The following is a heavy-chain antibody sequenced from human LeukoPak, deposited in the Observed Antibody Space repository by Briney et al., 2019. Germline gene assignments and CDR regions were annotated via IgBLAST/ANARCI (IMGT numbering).Heavy chain of an antibody. CDR2: ISAYNGHT. Sequence: WASVKVSCKASGGTFSSYAISWVRQAPGQGLEWMGWISAYNGHTNYAQKFQGRVTMTTDTSTSTAYMDLRSLRSDDTAVYYCARDSGTTGEVKFDPWGQGSLVTVSS. V-gene: IGHV1-18*01. CDR1: GGTFSSYA. J-gene: IGHJ5*02. D-gene: IGHD3-10*01. CDR3: ARDSGTTGEVKFDP.